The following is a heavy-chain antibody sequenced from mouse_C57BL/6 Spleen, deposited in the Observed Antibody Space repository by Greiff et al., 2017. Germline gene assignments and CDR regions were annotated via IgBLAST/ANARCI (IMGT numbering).Heavy chain of an antibody. CDR3: TRNYYGNSAWFAY. CDR2: IDPETGGT. Sequence: QVQLQQSGAELVRPGASVTLSCKASGYTFTDYEMHWVKQTPVHGLEWIGAIDPETGGTAYNQKFKGKAILTADKSSSTAYMELRSLTSEDSAVYDCTRNYYGNSAWFAYWGQGTLVTVSA. CDR1: GYTFTDYE. V-gene: IGHV1-15*01. D-gene: IGHD2-1*01. J-gene: IGHJ3*01.